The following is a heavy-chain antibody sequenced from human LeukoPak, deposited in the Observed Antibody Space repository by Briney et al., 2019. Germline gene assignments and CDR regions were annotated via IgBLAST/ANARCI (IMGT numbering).Heavy chain of an antibody. CDR2: IIPIFGTA. J-gene: IGHJ4*02. CDR3: ARGRRYSYGNFDY. V-gene: IGHV1-69*13. Sequence: ASVKVSCKASGGNFSSYAISWVRQAPGQGLEWMGGIIPIFGTANYAQKFQGRVTITADESTSTAYMELSSLRSEDTAVYYCARGRRYSYGNFDYWGQGTLVTVSS. CDR1: GGNFSSYA. D-gene: IGHD5-18*01.